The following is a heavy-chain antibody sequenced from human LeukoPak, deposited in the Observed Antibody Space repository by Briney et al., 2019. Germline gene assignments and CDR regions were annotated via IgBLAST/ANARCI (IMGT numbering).Heavy chain of an antibody. D-gene: IGHD6-13*01. J-gene: IGHJ4*02. CDR3: ARDVVAAPGTWDY. V-gene: IGHV4-61*01. CDR2: IYYSGST. Sequence: SETLSLTCTVSGDSITSSSYYWSWIRQPPGKGLEWIGYIYYSGSTNYNPSLKSRVTISVDTSKNQFSLKLSSVTAADTAVYYCARDVVAAPGTWDYWGQGTLVTVSS. CDR1: GDSITSSSYY.